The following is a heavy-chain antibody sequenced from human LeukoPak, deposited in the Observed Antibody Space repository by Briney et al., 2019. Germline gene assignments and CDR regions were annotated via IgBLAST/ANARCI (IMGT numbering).Heavy chain of an antibody. CDR1: GYTFTGYY. D-gene: IGHD3-10*01. V-gene: IGHV1-2*06. CDR2: INPNSGDT. J-gene: IGHJ5*02. CDR3: ARVSTMVRGVMTFDP. Sequence: GASVKVSCKASGYTFTGYYMHWVRQAPGQGLEWMGRINPNSGDTNYAQKFQGRVTMTRDTSISTAYMELSRLRSDDTAVYYCARVSTMVRGVMTFDPWGQGTLVTVSS.